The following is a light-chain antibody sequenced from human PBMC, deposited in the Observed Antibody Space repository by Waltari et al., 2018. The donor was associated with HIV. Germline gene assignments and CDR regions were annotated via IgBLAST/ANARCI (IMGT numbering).Light chain of an antibody. CDR2: GAS. V-gene: IGKV4-1*01. CDR3: QQQYILRST. J-gene: IGKJ4*01. Sequence: DIVMTQSPDSLAESLGARATSHCTSSRSIFYNRNYLAWYQQKPGQPPKVLIYGASTRAFGVPDRFSGSGSETDFTLTISRVQADDVATYDCQQQYILRSTFGGGTKIEI. CDR1: RSIFYNRNY.